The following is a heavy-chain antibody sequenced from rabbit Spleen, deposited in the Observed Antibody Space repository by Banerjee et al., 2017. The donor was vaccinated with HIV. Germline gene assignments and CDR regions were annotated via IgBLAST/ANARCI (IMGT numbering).Heavy chain of an antibody. CDR2: GYPDGIGST. Sequence: QSLEESGGDMVKSGASLTLTCTASGFSFSTTYYICWVRQAPGKGLEWIGGGYPDGIGSTAYASWAKGRFTISKSSSSTVTLQMTSLTAADTAAYICARGSATMAMVITGFYLTLWGPGTLVTVS. D-gene: IGHD2-1*01. CDR1: GFSFSTTYY. J-gene: IGHJ4*01. V-gene: IGHV1S40*01. CDR3: ARGSATMAMVITGFYLTL.